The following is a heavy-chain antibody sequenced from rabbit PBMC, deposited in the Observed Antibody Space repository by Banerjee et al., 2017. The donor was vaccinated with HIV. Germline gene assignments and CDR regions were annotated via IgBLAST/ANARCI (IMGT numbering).Heavy chain of an antibody. CDR3: ARSYVGAGYGFRL. J-gene: IGHJ3*01. D-gene: IGHD6-1*01. CDR2: ISTGSSGST. Sequence: QEQLEESGGDLVKPEGSLTLTCTASGFSFSSSYWICWVRQAPGKGLEWIACISTGSSGSTYYASWANGRFTISKTSSTTVTLQMTSLTAADTATYFCARSYVGAGYGFRLWGQGTLVTVS. CDR1: GFSFSSSYW. V-gene: IGHV1S45*01.